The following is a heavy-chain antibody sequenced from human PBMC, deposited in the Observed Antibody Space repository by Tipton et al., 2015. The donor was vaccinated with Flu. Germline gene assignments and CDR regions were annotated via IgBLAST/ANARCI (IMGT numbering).Heavy chain of an antibody. D-gene: IGHD2-15*01. CDR3: AAHVAVANNYWYFDL. CDR2: IYSGGST. J-gene: IGHJ2*01. V-gene: IGHV3-53*01. CDR1: GFTVSSNY. Sequence: AVSGFTVSSNYMSWVRQAPGKGLEWVSVIYSGGSTYYADSVKGRFTISRDNSKNTLYLQMNSLRAEDTAVYYCAAHVAVANNYWYFDLWGRGTLVTVSS.